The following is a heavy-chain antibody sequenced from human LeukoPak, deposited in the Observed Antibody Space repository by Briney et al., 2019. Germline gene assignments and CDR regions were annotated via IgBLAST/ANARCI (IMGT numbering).Heavy chain of an antibody. CDR2: MSYAGHT. D-gene: IGHD3-10*01. V-gene: IGHV4-39*02. Sequence: PSETLSFTCTVSGGSIIIDNYYWSWIRQPPGKGLLWIGSMSYAGHTYYNPSLQSRVTISVDTSKNQFSLNLASVTAADTAIYYCARDTYLYRGGSDYWGLGTLVTVSS. CDR3: ARDTYLYRGGSDY. J-gene: IGHJ4*02. CDR1: GGSIIIDNYY.